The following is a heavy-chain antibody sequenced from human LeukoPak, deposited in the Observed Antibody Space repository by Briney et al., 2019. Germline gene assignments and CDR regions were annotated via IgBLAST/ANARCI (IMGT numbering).Heavy chain of an antibody. D-gene: IGHD3-22*01. CDR3: AILGLYDSSGYYQSFDY. CDR2: INPSGGAT. CDR1: GYTFTSFC. J-gene: IGHJ4*02. V-gene: IGHV1-46*01. Sequence: ASVKVSCKASGYTFTSFCMHWVRQAPGQGLEWMGIINPSGGATLYAQKFQGRVTMTRDMSTSTVYMELCSLRSEDTAVYYCAILGLYDSSGYYQSFDYWGQGTLVTVSS.